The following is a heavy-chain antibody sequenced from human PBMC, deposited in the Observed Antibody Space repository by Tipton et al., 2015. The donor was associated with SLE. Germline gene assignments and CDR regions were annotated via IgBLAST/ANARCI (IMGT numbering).Heavy chain of an antibody. V-gene: IGHV3-7*01. J-gene: IGHJ4*02. CDR3: ARDRGMTTVTAHAY. Sequence: SLRLSCAASGFTFRGYWMSWVRQAPGKGLEWVGNIKEDGSEKYYVDSVKGRFTIARDNAKKSVYLQMNSLRAEDTAVYYCARDRGMTTVTAHAYWGQGTLVTVSS. CDR2: IKEDGSEK. CDR1: GFTFRGYW. D-gene: IGHD4-17*01.